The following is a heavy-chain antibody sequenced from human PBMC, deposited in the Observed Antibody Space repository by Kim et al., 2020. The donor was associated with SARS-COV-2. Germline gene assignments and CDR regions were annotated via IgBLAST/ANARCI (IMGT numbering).Heavy chain of an antibody. Sequence: VKGRFTIARDNAKNSRYLQMNSLRAEDTALYYCAKDIVPGLRPWGPTFDPWGQGTLVTVSS. CDR3: AKDIVPGLRPWGPTFDP. D-gene: IGHD3-16*01. J-gene: IGHJ5*02. V-gene: IGHV3-9*01.